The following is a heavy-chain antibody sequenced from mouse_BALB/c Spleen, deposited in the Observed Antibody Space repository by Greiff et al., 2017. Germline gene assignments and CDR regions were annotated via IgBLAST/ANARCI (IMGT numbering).Heavy chain of an antibody. D-gene: IGHD1-2*01. J-gene: IGHJ4*01. CDR3: ARQDITTATYAMDY. CDR2: INPYNGAT. Sequence: VQLKESGPELVKPGASVKISCKASGYSFTGYYMHWVKQSHVKSLEWIGRINPYNGATSYNQNFKDKASLTVDKSSSTAYMELHSLTSEDSAVYYCARQDITTATYAMDYWGQGTSVTVSS. CDR1: GYSFTGYY. V-gene: IGHV1-31*01.